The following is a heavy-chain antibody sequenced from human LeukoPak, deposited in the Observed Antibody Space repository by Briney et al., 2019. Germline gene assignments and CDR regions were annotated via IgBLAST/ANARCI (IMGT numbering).Heavy chain of an antibody. CDR1: GFTFSSYS. CDR2: ISSSSSYI. Sequence: GGSLRLSCAASGFTFSSYSMNWVRQAPGKGLEWVSSISSSSSYIYYADSVKGRFTISRDNAKNSLYPQMNSLRAEDTAVYYCARALPPAGCSSTSCYSFDYWGQGTLVTVSS. CDR3: ARALPPAGCSSTSCYSFDY. D-gene: IGHD2-2*02. J-gene: IGHJ4*02. V-gene: IGHV3-21*01.